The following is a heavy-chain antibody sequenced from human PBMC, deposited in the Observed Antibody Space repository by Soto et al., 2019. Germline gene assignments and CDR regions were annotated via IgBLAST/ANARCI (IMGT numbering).Heavy chain of an antibody. V-gene: IGHV3-11*05. J-gene: IGHJ4*02. D-gene: IGHD2-21*01. CDR3: AGWVGVPIVAYDY. CDR2: ISSSSSYT. Sequence: QVQLVESGGGLVKPGGSLRLSCAASGFTFSDYYMSWIRQAPGKGLEWVSYISSSSSYTNYADSVKGRFTISRDNAKNSLFLQMNSLRAEDTAVYYCAGWVGVPIVAYDYWGQGTLVTVSS. CDR1: GFTFSDYY.